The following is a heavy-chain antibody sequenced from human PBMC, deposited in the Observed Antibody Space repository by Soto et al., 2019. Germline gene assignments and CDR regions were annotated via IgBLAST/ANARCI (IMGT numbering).Heavy chain of an antibody. CDR2: IYYSGST. Sequence: PSETLSLTCTVSGGSISSGDYYWSWIRQPPGKGLEWIGYIYYSGSTYYNPSLKSRVTISVDTSKNQFSLKLSSVTAADTAVYYCARGYQTRYDSSGSFGYWGQGTLVTVSS. CDR1: GGSISSGDYY. CDR3: ARGYQTRYDSSGSFGY. J-gene: IGHJ4*02. D-gene: IGHD3-22*01. V-gene: IGHV4-30-4*01.